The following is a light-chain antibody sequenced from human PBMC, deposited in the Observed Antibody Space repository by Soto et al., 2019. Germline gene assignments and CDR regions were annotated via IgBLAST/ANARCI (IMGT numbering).Light chain of an antibody. J-gene: IGKJ1*01. V-gene: IGKV3-20*01. CDR3: QQYDSSPQA. CDR2: GAS. Sequence: EIVMTQSPVTLSVSPGERATLSCRASQGIKNYLAWFQQKPGQAPRLLIYGASNRATGIPDRFSGSGSGTDFTLTISRLEPEDFAVYFCQQYDSSPQAFGLGTKVDIK. CDR1: QGIKNY.